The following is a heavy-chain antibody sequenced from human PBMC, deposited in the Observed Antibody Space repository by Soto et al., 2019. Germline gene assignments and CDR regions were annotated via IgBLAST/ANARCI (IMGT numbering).Heavy chain of an antibody. V-gene: IGHV1-3*01. D-gene: IGHD2-15*01. Sequence: ASVKVSRKASGYTFTSYGIHWVRQAPGQRLEWTGRINAGKGNTKYSEKFQGRFTFAREESQNTAYLQMSSLKIEDTAIYYCARHCSRTYGMDVWGQGTTVTVSS. CDR3: ARHCSRTYGMDV. J-gene: IGHJ6*02. CDR2: INAGKGNT. CDR1: GYTFTSYG.